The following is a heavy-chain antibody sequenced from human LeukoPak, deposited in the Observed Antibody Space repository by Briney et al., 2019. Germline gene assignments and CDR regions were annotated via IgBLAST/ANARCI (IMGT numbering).Heavy chain of an antibody. V-gene: IGHV1-18*01. Sequence: GASVKVSCKASGYTFTSYGISWGRQAPGQGLEWMGWISAYNGKANYAQKLQGRVIMTTDTSTSTAYMELRSLRSDDTAVYYCARARGVVLGCSGGSCYGYSFDPWGQGTLVTVSS. D-gene: IGHD2-15*01. CDR1: GYTFTSYG. CDR3: ARARGVVLGCSGGSCYGYSFDP. CDR2: ISAYNGKA. J-gene: IGHJ5*02.